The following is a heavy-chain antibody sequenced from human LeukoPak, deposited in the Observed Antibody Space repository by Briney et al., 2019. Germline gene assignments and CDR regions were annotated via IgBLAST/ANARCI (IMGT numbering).Heavy chain of an antibody. Sequence: GASVKVSCKASGYTFTGYYMHWVRQAPGQGLEWMGWINPNSGGTNYAQKFQGRVTMTRDTSISTAYMELSRLRSDDTAVYYCARGPMVRGVDCYYYYMDVWGKGTTVTVSS. J-gene: IGHJ6*03. V-gene: IGHV1-2*02. D-gene: IGHD3-10*01. CDR1: GYTFTGYY. CDR3: ARGPMVRGVDCYYYYMDV. CDR2: INPNSGGT.